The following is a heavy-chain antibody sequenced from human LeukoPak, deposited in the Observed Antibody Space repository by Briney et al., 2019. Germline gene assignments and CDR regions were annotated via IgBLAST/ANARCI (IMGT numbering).Heavy chain of an antibody. CDR1: EFTFSSYA. Sequence: ARGSLRLSCLASEFTFSSYALSWVRQAPGKGLEWVSYISSSGSTIYYADSVKGRFTISRDNDKNSLYLQMNSLRAEDTAVYYCARGHNCSSTSCYLDPGFDYGGQGTLVTVSS. CDR3: ARGHNCSSTSCYLDPGFDY. J-gene: IGHJ4*02. D-gene: IGHD2-2*01. CDR2: ISSSGSTI. V-gene: IGHV3-48*04.